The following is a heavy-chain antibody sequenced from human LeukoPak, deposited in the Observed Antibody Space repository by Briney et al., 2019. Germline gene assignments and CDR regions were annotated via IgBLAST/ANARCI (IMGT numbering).Heavy chain of an antibody. Sequence: ASVKVSCKASGYTFTSYGISWVRQAPGQGLEWMGWISAYNGNTNYAQKFQGRVTMTRDMSTSTVYMELSSLRSEDTAVYYCAREPGGSYPYDAFDIWGQGTMVTVSS. CDR1: GYTFTSYG. CDR3: AREPGGSYPYDAFDI. V-gene: IGHV1-18*01. J-gene: IGHJ3*02. CDR2: ISAYNGNT. D-gene: IGHD1-26*01.